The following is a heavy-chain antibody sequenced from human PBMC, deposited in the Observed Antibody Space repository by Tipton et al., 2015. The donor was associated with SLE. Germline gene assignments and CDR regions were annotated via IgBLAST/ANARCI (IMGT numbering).Heavy chain of an antibody. CDR1: GYTFTTYA. CDR2: ISAYNGNT. V-gene: IGHV1-18*01. D-gene: IGHD6-19*01. CDR3: ARTSVGQWLNGNAFDI. Sequence: QAQLVQSGAEVKKPGASVKVSCKASGYTFTTYAMHWVRQAPGQRLEWMGWISAYNGNTNYAQKLQGRVTMTTDTSTSTAYMELRSLRSDDTAVYYCARTSVGQWLNGNAFDIWGQGTMVTVSS. J-gene: IGHJ3*02.